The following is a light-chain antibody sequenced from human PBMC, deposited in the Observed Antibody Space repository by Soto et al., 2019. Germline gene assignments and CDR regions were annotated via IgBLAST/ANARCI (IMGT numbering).Light chain of an antibody. CDR1: QSISSY. Sequence: DIQMTQSPSSLSASVGDRVTITCRASQSISSYLNWYQQKPGKAPKLLIYAASSLQSGVPSRFSGSVSGTDFTLTISSLQPEDFETYYCQQSSSTTPTFGQGTKLEIK. CDR2: AAS. CDR3: QQSSSTTPT. V-gene: IGKV1-39*01. J-gene: IGKJ2*01.